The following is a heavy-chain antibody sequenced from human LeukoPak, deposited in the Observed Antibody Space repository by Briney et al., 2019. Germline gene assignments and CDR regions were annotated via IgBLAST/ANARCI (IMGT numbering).Heavy chain of an antibody. CDR1: GYTFTGYY. CDR3: ARESSSWVRVDY. CDR2: INPNSGGT. D-gene: IGHD6-13*01. Sequence: GAPVKVSCKASGYTFTGYYMHWVRQAPGQGLEWMGWINPNSGGTNYAQKFQGRVTMTGDTSISTAYMELSRLRSDDTAMYYCARESSSWVRVDYWGQGTLVTVSS. J-gene: IGHJ4*02. V-gene: IGHV1-2*02.